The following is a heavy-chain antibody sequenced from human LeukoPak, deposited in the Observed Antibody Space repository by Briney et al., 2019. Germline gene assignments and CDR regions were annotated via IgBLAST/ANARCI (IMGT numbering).Heavy chain of an antibody. D-gene: IGHD3-16*01. CDR3: AREEGDWFDP. J-gene: IGHJ5*02. CDR1: GVSISSYY. CDR2: INTNENT. Sequence: SETLSLTCTVSGVSISSYYWTWIRQPAGKGLEWLGHINTNENTNYNPSLKSRVTMSVDTSKNQLSLRLSSVTAADTAVYYCAREEGDWFDPWGQGTLVTVSS. V-gene: IGHV4-4*07.